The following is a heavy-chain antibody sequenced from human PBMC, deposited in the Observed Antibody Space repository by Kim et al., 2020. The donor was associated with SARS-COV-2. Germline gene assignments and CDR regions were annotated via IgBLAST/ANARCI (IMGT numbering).Heavy chain of an antibody. D-gene: IGHD3-10*01. V-gene: IGHV4-39*01. CDR1: GGSISSSSYY. CDR3: ARKATMVRGVAQFRAWFDP. J-gene: IGHJ5*02. Sequence: SETLSLTCTVSGGSISSSSYYWGWIRQPPGKGLEWIGSIYYSGSTYYNPSLKSRVTISVDTSKNQFSLKLSSVTAADTAVYYCARKATMVRGVAQFRAWFDPWGQGTLVTVSS. CDR2: IYYSGST.